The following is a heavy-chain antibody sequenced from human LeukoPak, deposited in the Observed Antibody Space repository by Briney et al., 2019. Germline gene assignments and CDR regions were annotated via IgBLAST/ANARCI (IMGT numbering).Heavy chain of an antibody. Sequence: GGSLRLSCAASGFTFSGYTMNWVRQAPGKGLEWVSYISSRTNTIYYADSVKGRFTISRDDAKNSLYLQMNSLRAEDTAVYYCARDLLPYSGSTGGYWGQGTLVTVSS. CDR2: ISSRTNTI. CDR3: ARDLLPYSGSTGGY. CDR1: GFTFSGYT. D-gene: IGHD1-26*01. V-gene: IGHV3-48*01. J-gene: IGHJ4*02.